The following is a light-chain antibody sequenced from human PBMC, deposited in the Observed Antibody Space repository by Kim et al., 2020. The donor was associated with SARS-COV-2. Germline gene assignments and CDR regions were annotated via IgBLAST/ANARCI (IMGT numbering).Light chain of an antibody. CDR2: GKN. Sequence: SSELTQDPAVSVDLGQTVRITCQGDSLRRYYASWYQQKPGQAPVVVIYGKNNRPSGIPDRFSGSSSGETASLTITGAQAEDEADYYCNSRDSSGNPWVFGGGTQLTVL. J-gene: IGLJ3*02. V-gene: IGLV3-19*01. CDR1: SLRRYY. CDR3: NSRDSSGNPWV.